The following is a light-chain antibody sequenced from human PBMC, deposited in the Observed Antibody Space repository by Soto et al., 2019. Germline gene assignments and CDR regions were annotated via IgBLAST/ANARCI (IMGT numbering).Light chain of an antibody. J-gene: IGKJ1*01. CDR3: MQGTHWPWT. V-gene: IGKV2-30*01. Sequence: DVVMTQSPLSLPVTLGQSASISCKSTQGLVYSDGNIYLNWFHQRPGQSPRRLIYMISKRDSGGPDRFSGSGSGPDFTLTISRVEAEDVGVYYCMQGTHWPWTFGQGTKVEMK. CDR1: QGLVYSDGNIY. CDR2: MIS.